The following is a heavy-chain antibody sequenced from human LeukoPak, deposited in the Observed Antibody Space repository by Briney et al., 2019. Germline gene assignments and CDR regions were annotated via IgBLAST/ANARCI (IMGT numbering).Heavy chain of an antibody. D-gene: IGHD4-17*01. CDR3: ARGPYGDYPYYYYYMDV. CDR2: IYYSGST. J-gene: IGHJ6*03. CDR1: GGSISSYY. V-gene: IGHV4-59*01. Sequence: PSETLSLTCTVSGGSISSYYWSWIRQPPGKGLEWIGYIYYSGSTNYNPSLKSRVTISVDTSKNQFSLKLSSVTAADTAVYYCARGPYGDYPYYYYYMDVWGKGTTVTISS.